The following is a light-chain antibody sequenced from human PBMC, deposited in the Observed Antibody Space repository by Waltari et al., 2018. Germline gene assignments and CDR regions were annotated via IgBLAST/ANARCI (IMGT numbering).Light chain of an antibody. CDR2: AAS. CDR3: QHYVNLPVT. CDR1: QSVSRA. Sequence: EIVLTQSPGTLSLSPGERATLSCRASQSVSRALAWYQQTTGQAPRLLIYAASTRATCVPYRFSSSGSWTDFSLTIRRLDPEDFAVYYCQHYVNLPVTFGQGTKVEI. J-gene: IGKJ1*01. V-gene: IGKV3-20*01.